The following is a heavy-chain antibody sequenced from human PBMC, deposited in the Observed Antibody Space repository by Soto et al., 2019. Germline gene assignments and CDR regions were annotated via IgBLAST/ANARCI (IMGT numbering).Heavy chain of an antibody. CDR3: ARDIRAIFGVVTVSYYYYXXXV. D-gene: IGHD3-3*01. CDR2: INAGNGNT. CDR1: GYTFTSYA. J-gene: IGHJ6*02. Sequence: QVQLVQSGAEVKKPGASVKVSCKASGYTFTSYAMHWVRQAPGQRLEWMGWINAGNGNTKYSQKFQGRVTITRDTSASTAYMELSSLRSEDTAVYYCARDIRAIFGVVTVSYYYYXXXVWGXGTT. V-gene: IGHV1-3*01.